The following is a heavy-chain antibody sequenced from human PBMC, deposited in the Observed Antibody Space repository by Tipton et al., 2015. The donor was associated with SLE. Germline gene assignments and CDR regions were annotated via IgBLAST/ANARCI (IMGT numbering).Heavy chain of an antibody. CDR1: GFTVSSNY. CDR3: AREGKYYDFWSGYSPLGWFEP. Sequence: SLRLSCAASGFTVSSNYMSWVRQAPGKGLEWIGEIYHSGSTNYNPSLKSRVTISVDTSKNQFSLKLSSVNAADTAVYYCAREGKYYDFWSGYSPLGWFEPWGQGTLVTVSS. V-gene: IGHV4-4*02. CDR2: IYHSGST. D-gene: IGHD3-3*01. J-gene: IGHJ5*02.